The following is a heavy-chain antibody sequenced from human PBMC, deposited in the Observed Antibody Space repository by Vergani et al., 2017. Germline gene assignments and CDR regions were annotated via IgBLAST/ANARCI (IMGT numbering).Heavy chain of an antibody. CDR2: INTNTGNP. CDR1: GYTLSRYS. CDR3: ARGGGRYCSGGSCSLSY. V-gene: IGHV7-4-1*02. D-gene: IGHD2-15*01. Sequence: QVQLVQSGSELKKPGASVKVSCKASGYTLSRYSIYWVRQAPGQGLEWMGWINTNTGNPAYAQGFRGRFVFSLDTSVNTAYLQISSLKAEDTAVYYCARGGGRYCSGGSCSLSYWGQGTLVTVSS. J-gene: IGHJ4*02.